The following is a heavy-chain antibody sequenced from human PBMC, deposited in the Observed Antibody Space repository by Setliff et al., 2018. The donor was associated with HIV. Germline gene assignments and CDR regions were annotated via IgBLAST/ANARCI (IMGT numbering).Heavy chain of an antibody. CDR3: AKDAAFGEPLDAFDI. Sequence: PGESLRLSCAASGFTFSSYGMHWVRQAPGKGLEWVAVIWYDGSNKYYADSVKGRFTISRDNSKNTLYLQMNSLRAEDTAVYYCAKDAAFGEPLDAFDIWGQGTMVTVSS. CDR2: IWYDGSNK. D-gene: IGHD3-10*01. V-gene: IGHV3-30*02. J-gene: IGHJ3*02. CDR1: GFTFSSYG.